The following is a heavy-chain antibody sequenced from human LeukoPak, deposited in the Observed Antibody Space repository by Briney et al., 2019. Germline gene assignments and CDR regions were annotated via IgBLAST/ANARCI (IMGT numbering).Heavy chain of an antibody. V-gene: IGHV3-7*01. CDR1: GLTFSSYW. J-gene: IGHJ4*02. Sequence: PGGSLRLSCAASGLTFSSYWMSWVRQAPGKGLEWVANIKQDGSEKYYVDSVKGRFTISRDNGKNSLYLQMNSLRAEDTAVYYCARGFGYGPTPLDYWGQGTLVTVSS. CDR3: ARGFGYGPTPLDY. D-gene: IGHD5-18*01. CDR2: IKQDGSEK.